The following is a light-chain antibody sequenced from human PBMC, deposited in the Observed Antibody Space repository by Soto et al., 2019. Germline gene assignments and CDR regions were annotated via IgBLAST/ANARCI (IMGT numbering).Light chain of an antibody. Sequence: DIPMTQSPSSVSASVGDRVTITCRASQDISSSLAWYQQKPGKAPKLLIYSASSLQSGVPSRFSGSGSATDFTLTISSLQPEDFATYYCQQANSFPRTFGQGTKVEIK. CDR2: SAS. CDR3: QQANSFPRT. V-gene: IGKV1-12*01. J-gene: IGKJ1*01. CDR1: QDISSS.